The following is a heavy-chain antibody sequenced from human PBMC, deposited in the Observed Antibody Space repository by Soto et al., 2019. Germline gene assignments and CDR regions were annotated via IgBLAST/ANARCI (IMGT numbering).Heavy chain of an antibody. CDR3: SYNGDTAMANWFDP. V-gene: IGHV2-5*02. CDR2: IYWDDDK. Sequence: SGPTLVNPTQTLTLTCTFSGFSLSTSGVGVGWIRQPPGKALEWLAVIYWDDDKRYSPSLKSRLTITKDTSKNQVVLTMTNMDPVDTATYYCSYNGDTAMANWFDPWGQGTLGTV. D-gene: IGHD5-18*01. CDR1: GFSLSTSGVG. J-gene: IGHJ5*02.